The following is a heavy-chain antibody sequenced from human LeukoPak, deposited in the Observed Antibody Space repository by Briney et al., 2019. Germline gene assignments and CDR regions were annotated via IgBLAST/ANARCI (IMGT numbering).Heavy chain of an antibody. J-gene: IGHJ4*02. CDR2: ISSSGSII. CDR3: ARAAGLDY. V-gene: IGHV3-48*03. D-gene: IGHD6-13*01. CDR1: GFTFSTYE. Sequence: GGSLRLSCTASGFTFSTYEMNWVRQAPGKGLEWVSYISSSGSIIYYADSVKGRFTISRDNAKNSLYLQMNSLRAEDTAVYYCARAAGLDYWGQGTLVTVSS.